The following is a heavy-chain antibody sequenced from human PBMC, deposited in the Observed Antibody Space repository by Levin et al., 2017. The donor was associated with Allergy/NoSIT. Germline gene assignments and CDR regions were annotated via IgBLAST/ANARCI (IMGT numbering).Heavy chain of an antibody. CDR3: ARDPEHRNIVVVPAAISY. J-gene: IGHJ4*02. Sequence: GESLKISCAASGFTFSSYAMHWVRQAPGKGLEWVAVISYDGSNKYYADSVKGRFTISRDNSKNTLYLQMNSLRAEDTAVYYCARDPEHRNIVVVPAAISYWGQGTLVTVSS. CDR1: GFTFSSYA. V-gene: IGHV3-30-3*01. D-gene: IGHD2-2*01. CDR2: ISYDGSNK.